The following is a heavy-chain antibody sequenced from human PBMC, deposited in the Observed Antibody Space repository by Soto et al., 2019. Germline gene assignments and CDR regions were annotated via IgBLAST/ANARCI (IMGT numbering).Heavy chain of an antibody. Sequence: GGSLRLSCSASGFTFSSYAMHWVRQAPGKGLEYVSAISSNGGSTYYADSVKGRFTISRDNSKNTLYLQMSSLRAEDTAVYYCVKEGGFYYDSSGPHPGAFDIWGRGTMVTVSS. V-gene: IGHV3-64D*06. CDR2: ISSNGGST. D-gene: IGHD3-22*01. CDR1: GFTFSSYA. CDR3: VKEGGFYYDSSGPHPGAFDI. J-gene: IGHJ3*02.